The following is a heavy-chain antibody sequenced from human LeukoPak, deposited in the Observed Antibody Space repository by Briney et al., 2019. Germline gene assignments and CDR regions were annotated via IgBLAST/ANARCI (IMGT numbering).Heavy chain of an antibody. J-gene: IGHJ4*02. CDR3: ARARREMATIPPNY. CDR1: GYTFTGYY. CDR2: ISAYNGNT. V-gene: IGHV1-18*04. Sequence: ASVKVSCKASGYTFTGYYMHWVRQAPGQGLEWMGWISAYNGNTNYAQKLQGRVTMTTDTSTSTAYMELRSLRSDDTAVYYCARARREMATIPPNYWGQGTLVTVSS. D-gene: IGHD5-24*01.